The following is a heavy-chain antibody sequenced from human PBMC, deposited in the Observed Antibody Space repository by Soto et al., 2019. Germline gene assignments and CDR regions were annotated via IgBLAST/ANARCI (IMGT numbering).Heavy chain of an antibody. CDR1: GGTFSSYA. CDR2: IIPILGIP. V-gene: IGHV1-69*04. D-gene: IGHD4-17*01. J-gene: IGHJ5*02. CDR3: ARERPSTKVTTLYNWFDP. Sequence: QVQLVQSGAEVKKPGSSVKVSCKASGGTFSSYAITWVRQSPGQGLEWMGRIIPILGIPNYAQKFQGRVNIPADXXTXTXXMELSSLRSEDTAVYYCARERPSTKVTTLYNWFDPWGQGTLVTVSS.